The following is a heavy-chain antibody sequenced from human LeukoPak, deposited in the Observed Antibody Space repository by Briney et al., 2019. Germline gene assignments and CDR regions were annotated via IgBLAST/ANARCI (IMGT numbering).Heavy chain of an antibody. Sequence: SETLSLTCSVSGYSISSGYYWGWIRQPPGTGLEWIGSIYHSRSTYYNPSLKSRVTISVDTSKNHFSLKLRSVTAADTAVYYCAREGRKLRYFDLWGQGTLVTVSS. V-gene: IGHV4-38-2*02. CDR1: GYSISSGYY. J-gene: IGHJ4*02. CDR3: AREGRKLRYFDL. D-gene: IGHD3-9*01. CDR2: IYHSRST.